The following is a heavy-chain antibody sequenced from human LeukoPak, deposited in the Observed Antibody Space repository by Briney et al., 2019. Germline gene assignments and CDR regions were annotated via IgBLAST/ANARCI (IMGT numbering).Heavy chain of an antibody. Sequence: SQTLSLTCTVSGGSISSGSYYWSWIRQPAGKGLEWIGRIYTSGSTNYNPSLKSRVTISVDTSKNQFSLKLSSVTAADTAVYYCAREGKVREMVGATAFDYWGQGTLVTVSS. CDR1: GGSISSGSYY. CDR3: AREGKVREMVGATAFDY. J-gene: IGHJ4*02. D-gene: IGHD1-26*01. V-gene: IGHV4-61*02. CDR2: IYTSGST.